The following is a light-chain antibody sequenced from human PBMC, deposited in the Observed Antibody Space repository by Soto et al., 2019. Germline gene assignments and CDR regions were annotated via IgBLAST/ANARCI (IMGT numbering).Light chain of an antibody. J-gene: IGKJ1*01. CDR1: QSISSW. CDR2: KAS. V-gene: IGKV1-5*03. CDR3: QQYTNYRWT. Sequence: DIQMTQSPSTLSASVGDRVTITCRASQSISSWLDWYQEKPGKAPKLMIYKASSLESGVPSRFSGSGSGTEFTLTISNLQTDDFATYYCQQYTNYRWTFGQGTKVEIK.